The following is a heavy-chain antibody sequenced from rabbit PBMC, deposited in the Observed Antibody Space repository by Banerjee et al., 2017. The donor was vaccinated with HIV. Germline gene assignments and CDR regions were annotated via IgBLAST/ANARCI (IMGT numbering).Heavy chain of an antibody. D-gene: IGHD1-1*01. Sequence: QEQLVESGGGLVRPEGYLKLSCKASGFSFSNKAVMCWVRQAPGKGLEWIACINAVTGKTVDPSWAKCRFTFTKASSTKETLQMPSLTTADTATYFCARELDVVIGWTIGSWGPATLVTVS. J-gene: IGHJ4*01. CDR2: INAVTGKT. CDR3: ARELDVVIGWTIGS. V-gene: IGHV1S45*01. CDR1: GFSFSNKAV.